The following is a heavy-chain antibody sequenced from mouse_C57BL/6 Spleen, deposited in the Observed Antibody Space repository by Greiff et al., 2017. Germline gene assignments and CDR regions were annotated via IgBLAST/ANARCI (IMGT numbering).Heavy chain of an antibody. CDR1: GHTFTSYW. CDR2: IYPGSGST. CDR3: ARAIYYDYDDAWFAY. V-gene: IGHV1-55*01. J-gene: IGHJ3*01. D-gene: IGHD2-4*01. Sequence: QVQLQQPGAELVKPGASVKMSCKASGHTFTSYWITWVKQRPGQGLEWIGAIYPGSGSTNYNEKFKRKATLTVDTSSSTAYMQLSSLTSEDSAVYCCARAIYYDYDDAWFAYWGQGTLVSVSA.